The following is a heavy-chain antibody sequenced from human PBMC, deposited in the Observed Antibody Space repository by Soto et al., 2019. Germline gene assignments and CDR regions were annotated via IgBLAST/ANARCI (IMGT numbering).Heavy chain of an antibody. CDR3: ARVPVTIGYGMDV. J-gene: IGHJ6*01. V-gene: IGHV4-30-2*01. CDR1: GGSISSDNCS. D-gene: IGHD4-17*01. CDR2: IYHSGST. Sequence: QLQLQESGSGLVKPSQTLSLTCAVSGGSISSDNCSWSWIRQPPGKGLEWLGYIYHSGSTDYNPSLKRRASVPVAASRPQCPPKLSSVSAADPAVYFCARVPVTIGYGMDVWGQGTTVTVSS.